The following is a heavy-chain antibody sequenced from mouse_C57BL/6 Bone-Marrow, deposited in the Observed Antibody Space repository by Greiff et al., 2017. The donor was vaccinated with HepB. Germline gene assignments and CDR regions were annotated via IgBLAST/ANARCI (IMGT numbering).Heavy chain of an antibody. D-gene: IGHD1-1*01. J-gene: IGHJ3*01. V-gene: IGHV1-22*01. Sequence: VQLKQSGPELVKPGASVKMSCKASGYTFTDYNMHWVKQSHGKSLEWIGYINPNNGGTSYNQKFKGKATLTVNKSSSTAYMELRSLTSEDSAVYYCAREYYGSSYLAWFAYWGQGTLVTVSA. CDR3: AREYYGSSYLAWFAY. CDR2: INPNNGGT. CDR1: GYTFTDYN.